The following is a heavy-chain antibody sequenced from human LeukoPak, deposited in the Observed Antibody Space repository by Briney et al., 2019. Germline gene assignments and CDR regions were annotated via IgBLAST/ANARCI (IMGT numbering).Heavy chain of an antibody. CDR1: GFTFSSYW. V-gene: IGHV3-74*01. Sequence: PGGSLRLSCAASGFTFSSYWMHWVRQAPGQGLVWVSHINSDGTSTSYADSVKGRFTISRDNAKNTLYLQLNSLRAEDTAVYYCASGGYITSIDYWGQGTLVTVSS. CDR2: INSDGTST. CDR3: ASGGYITSIDY. D-gene: IGHD5-18*01. J-gene: IGHJ4*02.